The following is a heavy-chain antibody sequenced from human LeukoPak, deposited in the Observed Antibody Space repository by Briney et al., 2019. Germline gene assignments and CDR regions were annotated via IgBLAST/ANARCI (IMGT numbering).Heavy chain of an antibody. D-gene: IGHD1-26*01. J-gene: IGHJ3*02. CDR1: GYTFTSYA. CDR3: ARGSGSYPHDAFDI. Sequence: ASVKVSCKASGYTFTSYAMNWVRQAPGQGLEWMGWINTNTGNPTYAQGFTGRFVFSLDTSVSTAYLQISSLKAEDTAVYYCARGSGSYPHDAFDIWGQGTMATVSS. CDR2: INTNTGNP. V-gene: IGHV7-4-1*02.